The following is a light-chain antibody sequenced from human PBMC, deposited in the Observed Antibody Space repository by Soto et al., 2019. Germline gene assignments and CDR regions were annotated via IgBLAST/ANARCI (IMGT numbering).Light chain of an antibody. V-gene: IGLV2-14*01. CDR2: DVS. Sequence: QSALTQPASVSGSPGQSITISCTGTSSDVGGYNYVSWYQQHPGKAPKLMIYDVSNRPSGVSNRFSGSKSGNTASLTISALQAEDEAEYYCSSYTSSSPYVVLGGGTKLTVL. J-gene: IGLJ2*01. CDR1: SSDVGGYNY. CDR3: SSYTSSSPYVV.